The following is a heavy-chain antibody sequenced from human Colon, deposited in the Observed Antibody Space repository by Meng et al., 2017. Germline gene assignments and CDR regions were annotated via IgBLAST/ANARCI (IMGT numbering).Heavy chain of an antibody. CDR1: GGTFTYFA. V-gene: IGHV1-69*06. Sequence: QGQLVQSGAEVKKPGSSVKVSCKASGGTFTYFACSWVRQAPGQGLEWMGGIIPIFGTPHYAQKFHGRVTITADKSTNTAYMELSSLRSEDTAVYYCARWDNSGYYFDYWGQGTLVTVSS. D-gene: IGHD3-22*01. CDR2: IIPIFGTP. CDR3: ARWDNSGYYFDY. J-gene: IGHJ4*02.